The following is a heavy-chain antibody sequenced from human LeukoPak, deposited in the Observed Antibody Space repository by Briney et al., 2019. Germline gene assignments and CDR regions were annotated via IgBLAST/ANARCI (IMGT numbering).Heavy chain of an antibody. CDR1: GFTFSDYY. D-gene: IGHD2-2*01. CDR2: ISSSGSTI. Sequence: GGSLRLFCAASGFTFSDYYMSWIRQAPGKGLEWVSYISSSGSTIYYADSVKGRFTISRDNAKNSLYLQMNSLRAEDTAVYYCARDPYCSSTSCYSWGQGTLVTVSS. V-gene: IGHV3-11*01. CDR3: ARDPYCSSTSCYS. J-gene: IGHJ5*02.